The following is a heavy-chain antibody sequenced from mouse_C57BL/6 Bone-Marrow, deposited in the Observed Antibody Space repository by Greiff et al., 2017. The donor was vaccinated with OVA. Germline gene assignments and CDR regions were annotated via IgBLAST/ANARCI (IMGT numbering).Heavy chain of an antibody. D-gene: IGHD2-5*01. V-gene: IGHV5-4*01. Sequence: EVQLQESGGGLVKPGGSLKLSCAASGFTFSSYAMSWVRQTPEKRLEWVATISDGGSYTYYPDNVKGRFTISRDNAKNNLYLQMSHLKSEDTAMYYCARAYYSNLAWFAYWGQGTLVTVSA. CDR2: ISDGGSYT. CDR1: GFTFSSYA. CDR3: ARAYYSNLAWFAY. J-gene: IGHJ3*01.